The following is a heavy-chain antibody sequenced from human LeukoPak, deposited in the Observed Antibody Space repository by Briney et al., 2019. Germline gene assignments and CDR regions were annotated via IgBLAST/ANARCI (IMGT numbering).Heavy chain of an antibody. D-gene: IGHD1-14*01. Sequence: SGTLSLTCAVSGGSISRSNWWSWVRQPPGKGLEWIGDILHSGDTNYYASLRSRLTISLDKSRNQFSLQLSSVTAADTAVYYCAGYNIPYTFEFWGPGTVVTVSS. J-gene: IGHJ4*02. CDR3: AGYNIPYTFEF. CDR2: ILHSGDT. CDR1: GGSISRSNW. V-gene: IGHV4-4*02.